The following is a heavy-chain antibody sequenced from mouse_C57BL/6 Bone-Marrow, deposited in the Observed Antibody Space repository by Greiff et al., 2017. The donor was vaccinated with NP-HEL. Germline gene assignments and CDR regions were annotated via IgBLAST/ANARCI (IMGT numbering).Heavy chain of an antibody. V-gene: IGHV1-63*01. J-gene: IGHJ4*01. CDR2: IYPGGGYT. CDR3: ARSGALRLRAMDY. Sequence: QVQLQQSGAELVRPGTSVKMSCKASGYTFTNYWIGWAKQRPGHGLEWIGDIYPGGGYTNYNEKFKGKATLTADKSSSTAYMQFSSLTSEDSAIYYCARSGALRLRAMDYWGQGTSVTVSS. CDR1: GYTFTNYW. D-gene: IGHD3-2*02.